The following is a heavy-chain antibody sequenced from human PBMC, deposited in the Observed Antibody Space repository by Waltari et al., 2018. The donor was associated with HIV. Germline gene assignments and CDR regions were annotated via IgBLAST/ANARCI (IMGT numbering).Heavy chain of an antibody. CDR2: IYPGDSAT. V-gene: IGHV5-51*03. D-gene: IGHD2-21*01. Sequence: EVQLVQSGAEVKKPGESLKISCKGSGYSFTSYWIGWVRQMPGKGLEWMGIIYPGDSATRYSPSFQGQVTISADKSISTAYLQWSSLKASDTAMYYCASPQHIVGGPLAFDIWGQGTMVTVSS. J-gene: IGHJ3*02. CDR1: GYSFTSYW. CDR3: ASPQHIVGGPLAFDI.